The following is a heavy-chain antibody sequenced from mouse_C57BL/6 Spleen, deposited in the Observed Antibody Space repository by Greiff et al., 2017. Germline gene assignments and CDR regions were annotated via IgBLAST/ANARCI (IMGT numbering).Heavy chain of an antibody. D-gene: IGHD2-5*01. CDR2: IYPSDSET. Sequence: QVQLQQSGAELVRPGSSVKLSCKASGYTFTSYWMDWVKQRPGQGLEWIGNIYPSDSETHYNQKFKDKATLTVDKSSSTAYMQLSSLTSEDSAVYYCARSSYSKVFAYWGQGTLVTVSA. CDR3: ARSSYSKVFAY. CDR1: GYTFTSYW. J-gene: IGHJ3*01. V-gene: IGHV1-61*01.